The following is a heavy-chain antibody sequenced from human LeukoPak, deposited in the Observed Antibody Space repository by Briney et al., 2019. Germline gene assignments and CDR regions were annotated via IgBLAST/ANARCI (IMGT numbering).Heavy chain of an antibody. CDR2: INTNTGNP. V-gene: IGHV7-4-1*02. J-gene: IGHJ6*03. CDR3: ARPGIAAAGPYYYYYYMDV. CDR1: GYTFTSYA. Sequence: ASVKVSCKASGYTFTSYAMNWVRQAPGQGLEWMGWINTNTGNPTCAQGFTGRFVFSLDTSVSTAYLQISSLKAEDTAVYYCARPGIAAAGPYYYYYYMDVWGKGTTVTVSS. D-gene: IGHD6-13*01.